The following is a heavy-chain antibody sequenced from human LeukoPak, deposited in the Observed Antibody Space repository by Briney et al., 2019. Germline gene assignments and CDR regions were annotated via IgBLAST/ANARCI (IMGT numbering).Heavy chain of an antibody. Sequence: GGSLRLSCAASGFTFSSYAMSWVRQAPGKGLEWVSAISGSGGSTYYADSVKGRFTISRDNSKNTLYLQINSLRAEDTAVYYCAKDDGRDGYLAWGQGTLVTVSS. CDR3: AKDDGRDGYLA. CDR1: GFTFSSYA. D-gene: IGHD5-24*01. V-gene: IGHV3-23*01. CDR2: ISGSGGST. J-gene: IGHJ5*02.